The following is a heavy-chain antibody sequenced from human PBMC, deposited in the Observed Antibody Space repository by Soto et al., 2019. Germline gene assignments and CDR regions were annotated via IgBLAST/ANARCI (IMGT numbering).Heavy chain of an antibody. CDR3: VRSQNYVLLAGFHTRGGGFDY. D-gene: IGHD3-9*01. CDR2: IIPIFGTA. J-gene: IGHJ4*02. CDR1: RGIFTRYS. Sequence: QVQLVQSGSEVKKPGSSVRVSCRASRGIFTRYSINWVRQAPGQGLEWMGGIIPIFGTANYAQNFRGRLITTSDPTRSTSYMFLRSLQSEASAVNFCVRSQNYVLLAGFHTRGGGFDYWGQGTLVTVSS. V-gene: IGHV1-69*01.